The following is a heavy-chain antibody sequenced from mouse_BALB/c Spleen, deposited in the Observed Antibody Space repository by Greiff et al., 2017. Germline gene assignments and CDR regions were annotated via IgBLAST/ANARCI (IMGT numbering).Heavy chain of an antibody. CDR2: IKPYNDYT. J-gene: IGHJ3*01. D-gene: IGHD1-1*01. CDR1: GYTLTTHH. CDR3: ARYYYGTPFAY. V-gene: IGHV1S45*01. Sequence: EVQLQQSGAELVRPGASVKISCKAFGYTLTTHHINWVKQRPGQGLDWIGYIKPYNDYTSYNQMFKGMANLTVNKSSSTAYMELSSLTSADSAVYYCARYYYGTPFAYWGQGTLVTVSA.